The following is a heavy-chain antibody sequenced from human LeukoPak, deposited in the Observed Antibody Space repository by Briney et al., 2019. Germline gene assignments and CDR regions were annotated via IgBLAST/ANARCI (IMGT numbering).Heavy chain of an antibody. V-gene: IGHV4-59*12. CDR2: IYYSGST. CDR3: ARFSEIDAAGTGLGY. CDR1: GGSISSYY. Sequence: SETLSLTCTVSGGSISSYYWSWIRQPPGKGLEWIGYIYYSGSTNYNPSLKSRVTISIDTSKNQFSLKLSSVTAADAAVYYCARFSEIDAAGTGLGYWGQGTLVTVSS. D-gene: IGHD6-13*01. J-gene: IGHJ4*02.